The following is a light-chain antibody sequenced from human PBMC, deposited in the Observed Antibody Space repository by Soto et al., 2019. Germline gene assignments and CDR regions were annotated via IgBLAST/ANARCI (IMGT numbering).Light chain of an antibody. Sequence: IPMTQSPSTLSASXGDRVTISCRPAARISTFLKRYPHTPGDAPKIXXYAASTLQGGAPPRFSGSGSATDFTLTISSLEPEDFATYYRQQSYSFTLTFGGGTKVDIK. J-gene: IGKJ4*01. CDR1: ARISTF. CDR2: AAS. V-gene: IGKV1-39*01. CDR3: QQSYSFTLT.